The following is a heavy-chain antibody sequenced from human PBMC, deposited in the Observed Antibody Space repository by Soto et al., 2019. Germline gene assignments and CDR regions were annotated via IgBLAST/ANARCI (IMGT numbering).Heavy chain of an antibody. V-gene: IGHV3-33*01. CDR3: AREAGITMIVVAHAFDI. CDR1: GFTFSSYG. CDR2: IWYDGSNK. D-gene: IGHD3-22*01. J-gene: IGHJ3*02. Sequence: QVQLVESGGGVVQPGRSLRLSCAASGFTFSSYGMHWVRQAPGKGLEWVAVIWYDGSNKYYADSVKGRFTFSRDNSKNTLYLQMNSLRAEDTAVYYCAREAGITMIVVAHAFDIWGQGTMVTVSS.